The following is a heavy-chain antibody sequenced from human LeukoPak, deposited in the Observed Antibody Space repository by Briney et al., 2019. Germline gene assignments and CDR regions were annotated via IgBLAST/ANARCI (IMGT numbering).Heavy chain of an antibody. Sequence: GGSLRLSCAASGSTFTSYGTNWVRQAPGKGLEWVSSISSSSYHINYADSVRGRFTISRDNAKNSLYLQMNSLRAEDTAVYYCARAYCSSTRCDYYFDSWGQGTLVTVSS. V-gene: IGHV3-21*06. J-gene: IGHJ4*02. D-gene: IGHD2-2*01. CDR1: GSTFTSYG. CDR2: ISSSSYHI. CDR3: ARAYCSSTRCDYYFDS.